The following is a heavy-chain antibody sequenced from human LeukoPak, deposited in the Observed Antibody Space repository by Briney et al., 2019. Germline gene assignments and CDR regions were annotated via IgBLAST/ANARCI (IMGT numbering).Heavy chain of an antibody. D-gene: IGHD6-13*01. CDR1: VFTFSSYW. Sequence: GSLRLSCAPSVFTFSSYWMSWVRQAPGKGLELVAHIKQDRSEKYYVDSVKRRFTISRDNAKNSLYLQMNSLRAEDTAVYYCARAAYSSTWYSRYFDLWGRGTLVTVSS. CDR3: ARAAYSSTWYSRYFDL. CDR2: IKQDRSEK. J-gene: IGHJ2*01. V-gene: IGHV3-7*01.